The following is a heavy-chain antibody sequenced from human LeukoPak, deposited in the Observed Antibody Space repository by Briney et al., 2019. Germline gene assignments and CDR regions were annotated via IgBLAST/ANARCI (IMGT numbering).Heavy chain of an antibody. J-gene: IGHJ4*02. CDR1: GFTFSTYG. D-gene: IGHD5-24*01. CDR2: IWYDGSNK. Sequence: GGSLRLSCAASGFTFSTYGMHWVRQAPGKGLGWVAVIWYDGSNKYYTDSVKGRFTISRDNSKNTLDLQMNSLRAEDTAVYYCARDRMALFDCWGQGTLVTVSS. V-gene: IGHV3-33*01. CDR3: ARDRMALFDC.